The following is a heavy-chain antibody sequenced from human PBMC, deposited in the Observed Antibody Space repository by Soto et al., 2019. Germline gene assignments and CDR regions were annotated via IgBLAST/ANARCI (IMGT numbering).Heavy chain of an antibody. J-gene: IGHJ6*02. CDR3: ARGDRYCSSTSCSYYYYGMDV. D-gene: IGHD2-2*01. CDR2: IIPIFGTA. V-gene: IGHV1-69*06. CDR1: GGTFSSYA. Sequence: SVKVSCKASGGTFSSYAISWVRQAPGQGLEWMGGIIPIFGTANYAQKFQGRVTITADKSTSTAYMELSGLRSEDTAVYYCARGDRYCSSTSCSYYYYGMDVWGQGTTVTVSS.